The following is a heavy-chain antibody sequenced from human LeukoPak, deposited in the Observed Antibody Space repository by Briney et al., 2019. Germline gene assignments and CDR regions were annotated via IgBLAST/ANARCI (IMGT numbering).Heavy chain of an antibody. D-gene: IGHD6-19*01. Sequence: GGSLRLSCAASGFTFSSSAMSWVRQAPGKGLEWVSNISGSGSGGSTYYVASVKGRFTISRDNSKNTLYLQMNSLRSDDTAVYYCARLCDSSGWVLRPYYYYYMDVWGKGTTVTISS. CDR2: ISGSGSGGST. J-gene: IGHJ6*03. CDR1: GFTFSSSA. CDR3: ARLCDSSGWVLRPYYYYYMDV. V-gene: IGHV3-23*01.